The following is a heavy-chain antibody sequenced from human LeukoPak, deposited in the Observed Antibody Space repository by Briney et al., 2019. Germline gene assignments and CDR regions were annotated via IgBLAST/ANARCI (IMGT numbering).Heavy chain of an antibody. Sequence: GGSLRLSCLTSGFTLSTNAMSWVRQAPGKGLEWISGISGSGVSTYYADSVKGRFTISRDDSRNTLYLQMNSLRGDDTAVYYCAKDVGKWESLHFFDYWGQGTLVTVSS. CDR3: AKDVGKWESLHFFDY. CDR2: ISGSGVST. J-gene: IGHJ4*02. D-gene: IGHD1-26*01. V-gene: IGHV3-23*01. CDR1: GFTLSTNA.